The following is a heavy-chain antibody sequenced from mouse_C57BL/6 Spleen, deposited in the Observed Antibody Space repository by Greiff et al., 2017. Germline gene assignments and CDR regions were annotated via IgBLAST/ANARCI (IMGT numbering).Heavy chain of an antibody. V-gene: IGHV1-81*01. D-gene: IGHD1-1*01. CDR3: SRQTIVAKGYFDY. J-gene: IGHJ2*01. CDR2: IYPRSGNT. CDR1: GYTFTSYG. Sequence: QVQLQQSGAELARPGASVKLSCKASGYTFTSYGISWVKQRTGQGLEWIGEIYPRSGNTYYNEKFKGKATLTADKSASTAYMELRSLTSEDSAVYFCSRQTIVAKGYFDYWGQGTTLTVSS.